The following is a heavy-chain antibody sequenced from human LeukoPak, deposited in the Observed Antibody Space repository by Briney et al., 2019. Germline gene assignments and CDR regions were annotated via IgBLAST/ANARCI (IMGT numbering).Heavy chain of an antibody. CDR1: GFTFSNYW. D-gene: IGHD5-24*01. J-gene: IGHJ6*03. Sequence: GGSLRLSCAASGFTFSNYWMNWVRQAPGKGLEWVANIKQDGSEKYYVDSVEGRFTVSRDNTKNSLYLQMNSLRAEDTAVYYCARVLRWLQLSLYYYYMDVWGKGTTVTISS. CDR2: IKQDGSEK. CDR3: ARVLRWLQLSLYYYYMDV. V-gene: IGHV3-7*03.